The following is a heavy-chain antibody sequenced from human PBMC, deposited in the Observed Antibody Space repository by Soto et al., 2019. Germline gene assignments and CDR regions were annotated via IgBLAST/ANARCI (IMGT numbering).Heavy chain of an antibody. CDR1: GFTFDDYG. CDR2: INWNSGTM. CDR3: AKSSSGWPFNFDY. Sequence: PGGSLRLSCAASGFTFDDYGMHWVRQAPGKGLEWVSGINWNSGTMVYRDSVKGRFTTSRDNSKNTLYLQMNSLRAEDTAVYFCAKSSSGWPFNFDYWGQGTLVTVSS. V-gene: IGHV3-9*01. D-gene: IGHD6-19*01. J-gene: IGHJ4*02.